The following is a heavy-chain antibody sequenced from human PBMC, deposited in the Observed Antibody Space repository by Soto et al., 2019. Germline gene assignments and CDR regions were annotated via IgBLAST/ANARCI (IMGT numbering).Heavy chain of an antibody. D-gene: IGHD4-17*01. V-gene: IGHV5-10-1*01. Sequence: GESLKISCKGSGYSFTSYWISWVRQMPGKGLEWMGRIDPSDSYTNYSPSFQGHVTISADKSISTAYLQWSSLKASDTAMYYCARHADYGIYYYGMDVWGQGTTVTVAS. J-gene: IGHJ6*02. CDR3: ARHADYGIYYYGMDV. CDR2: IDPSDSYT. CDR1: GYSFTSYW.